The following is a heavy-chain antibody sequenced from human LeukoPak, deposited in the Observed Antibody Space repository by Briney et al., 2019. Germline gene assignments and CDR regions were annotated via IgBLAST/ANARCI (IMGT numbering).Heavy chain of an antibody. J-gene: IGHJ5*02. Sequence: ASVKVSCKASGYTFTGYYMHWVRQAPGQGLEWMGWINPNSGGTNYAQKFQGRVTMTRGTSISTAYMELSRLRSDDTAVYYCARDRGIATNWFDPWGQGTLVTVSS. CDR1: GYTFTGYY. V-gene: IGHV1-2*02. D-gene: IGHD6-13*01. CDR2: INPNSGGT. CDR3: ARDRGIATNWFDP.